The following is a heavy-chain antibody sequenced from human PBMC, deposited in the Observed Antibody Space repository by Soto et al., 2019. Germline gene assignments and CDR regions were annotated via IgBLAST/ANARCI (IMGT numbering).Heavy chain of an antibody. D-gene: IGHD3-16*01. CDR1: GYTFTSYG. J-gene: IGHJ6*02. V-gene: IGHV1-18*01. CDR2: INAYNGDT. Sequence: QVQLVQSGAEVKKPGASVKVSCKASGYTFTSYGFSWVRQAPGQGLEWMGWINAYNGDTNYAQNLQGRVTMTTDTSTHTAYMELRSLRSHDTAVYYCARMGDVPYYYYGMDVWGQGTTVTVSS. CDR3: ARMGDVPYYYYGMDV.